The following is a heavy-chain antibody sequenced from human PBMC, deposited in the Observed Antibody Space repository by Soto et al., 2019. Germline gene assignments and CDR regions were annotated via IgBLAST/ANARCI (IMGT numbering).Heavy chain of an antibody. CDR2: IYYSGST. J-gene: IGHJ3*02. CDR1: GGSISSYY. Sequence: SETLSLACTVSGGSISSYYWSWIRQPPGKGLEWIGYIYYSGSTNYNPSIKSRVTISVDTSKNQFSLKLSSVTAADTAVYYCARAYCSSTSCYTAFDAFDIWGQGTMVTVSS. CDR3: ARAYCSSTSCYTAFDAFDI. V-gene: IGHV4-59*12. D-gene: IGHD2-2*02.